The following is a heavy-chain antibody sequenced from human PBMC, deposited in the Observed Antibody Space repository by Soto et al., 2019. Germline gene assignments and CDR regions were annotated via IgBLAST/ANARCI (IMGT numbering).Heavy chain of an antibody. Sequence: QVQLVESGGGVVQPGRSLRLSCAASGFTFSSYGTHWVRQAPGKGLEWVAVISYDGSHKYYADSVRGRFTISRDNSKNELYLQMNSLRAEDTAVFYCAKELSEWELLGLQHWGQGTLVIVSS. J-gene: IGHJ1*01. CDR1: GFTFSSYG. D-gene: IGHD1-26*01. CDR3: AKELSEWELLGLQH. CDR2: ISYDGSHK. V-gene: IGHV3-30*18.